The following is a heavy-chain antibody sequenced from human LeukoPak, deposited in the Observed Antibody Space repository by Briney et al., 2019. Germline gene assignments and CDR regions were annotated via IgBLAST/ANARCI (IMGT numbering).Heavy chain of an antibody. CDR1: GFTFSSYG. V-gene: IGHV3-23*01. J-gene: IGHJ4*02. D-gene: IGHD3-10*01. Sequence: GGSLRLCCAASGFTFSSYGMSWVRQAPGKGLEWVSAISGSGGSTYYADSVKGRFTISRDNSKNTLYLQMNSLRAEDTAVYYCAKGYGSGSFGDFDYWGQGTLVTVSS. CDR2: ISGSGGST. CDR3: AKGYGSGSFGDFDY.